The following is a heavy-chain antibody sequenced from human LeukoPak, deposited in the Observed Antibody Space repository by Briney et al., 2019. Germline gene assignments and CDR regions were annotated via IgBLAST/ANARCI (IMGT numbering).Heavy chain of an antibody. Sequence: PSETLSLTCTVSGGSISSSSYYWGWLRQPPGKGLEWIVSIYYSGSTYYNPSLKSRVTISVDTSKNQFSLKLSSVTAADTAVYYCARGLDSSGYYPYYFDYWGQGTLVTVSS. V-gene: IGHV4-39*01. J-gene: IGHJ4*02. CDR1: GGSISSSSYY. D-gene: IGHD3-22*01. CDR2: IYYSGST. CDR3: ARGLDSSGYYPYYFDY.